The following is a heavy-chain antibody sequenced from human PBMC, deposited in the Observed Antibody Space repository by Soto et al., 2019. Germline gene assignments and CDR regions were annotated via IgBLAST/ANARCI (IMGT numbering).Heavy chain of an antibody. D-gene: IGHD3-22*01. CDR3: ARVRNYYDSSGYWDWFDP. CDR2: IYYSGST. Sequence: PSETLSLTCTVSGGSVSSGSYYWSLIRQHPGKGLEWIGYIYYSGSTYYNPSLKSRVTISVDTSKNQFSLKLSSVTAADTAVYYCARVRNYYDSSGYWDWFDPWGQGTLVTVSS. CDR1: GGSVSSGSYY. J-gene: IGHJ5*02. V-gene: IGHV4-31*03.